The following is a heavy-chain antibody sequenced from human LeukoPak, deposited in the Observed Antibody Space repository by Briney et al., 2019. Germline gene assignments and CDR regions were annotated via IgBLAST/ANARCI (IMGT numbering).Heavy chain of an antibody. Sequence: GGSLRLSCAASGFTFSNAWMSWVRQAPGKGLEWVGRIKSKTDGGTTDYAAPVKGRFTISRDDSKNTLYLQMNSLKTEDTAVYYCTTEGVPARTGYSSSWFMYSRLHGGIYYYYMDVWGKGTTVTISS. D-gene: IGHD6-13*01. CDR2: IKSKTDGGTT. V-gene: IGHV3-15*01. CDR1: GFTFSNAW. CDR3: TTEGVPARTGYSSSWFMYSRLHGGIYYYYMDV. J-gene: IGHJ6*03.